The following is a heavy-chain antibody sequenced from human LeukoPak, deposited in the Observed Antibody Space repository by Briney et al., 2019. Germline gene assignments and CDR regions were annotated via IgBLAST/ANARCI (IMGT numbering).Heavy chain of an antibody. CDR3: ARDRSYYDFWSGYYPYDFDY. D-gene: IGHD3-3*01. V-gene: IGHV1-46*01. CDR2: INPSGGST. CDR1: GYTFTSYY. Sequence: ASVKVSCKASGYTFTSYYMHWVRQAPGQGLEWMGIINPSGGSTSYAQKLQGRVTMTTDTSTSTAYMELRSLRSDDTAVYYCARDRSYYDFWSGYYPYDFDYWGQGTLVTVSS. J-gene: IGHJ4*02.